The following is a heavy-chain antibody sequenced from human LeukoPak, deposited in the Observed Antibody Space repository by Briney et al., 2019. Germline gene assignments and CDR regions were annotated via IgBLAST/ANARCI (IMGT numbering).Heavy chain of an antibody. V-gene: IGHV4-39*01. J-gene: IGHJ3*02. CDR1: GGSISSSIFY. CDR3: ARGDIVVVPAAADAFDI. CDR2: IYYGGRT. D-gene: IGHD2-2*01. Sequence: PSEPLSLTCTVSGGSISSSIFYWGWIRQPPGKGLEWIGSIYYGGRTYYTPSPQSRVTIYVVTSKNQFSLKLSSVTAADTAVYYCARGDIVVVPAAADAFDIWGQGTMVTVSP.